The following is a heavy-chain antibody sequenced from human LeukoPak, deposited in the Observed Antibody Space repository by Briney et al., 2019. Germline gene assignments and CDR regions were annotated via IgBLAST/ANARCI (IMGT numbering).Heavy chain of an antibody. Sequence: SVKVSCKASGGTFSSYAISWVRQAPGQGLEWMGRIIPIFGTANYAQKFQGRVTITTDESTSTAYMELSSLRSEDTAVYYCARGFGEIDAFDIWGRGTMVTVSS. CDR1: GGTFSSYA. J-gene: IGHJ3*02. CDR2: IIPIFGTA. CDR3: ARGFGEIDAFDI. V-gene: IGHV1-69*05. D-gene: IGHD3-10*01.